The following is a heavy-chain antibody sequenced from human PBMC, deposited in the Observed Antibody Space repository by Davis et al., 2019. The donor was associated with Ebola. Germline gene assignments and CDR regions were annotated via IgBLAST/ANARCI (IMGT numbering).Heavy chain of an antibody. D-gene: IGHD6-6*01. CDR3: AREMVGSSGAGDY. CDR2: TSSSGSTT. CDR1: GFTSSDYY. Sequence: PGGSLRPSCAPSGFTSSDYYMSWIRQPPGKGLEWVSYTSSSGSTTYYADSVKGRFTISRDKAKNSLYLQMNSLRAEETAVDYCAREMVGSSGAGDYWGQGTLVTVSS. J-gene: IGHJ4*02. V-gene: IGHV3-11*01.